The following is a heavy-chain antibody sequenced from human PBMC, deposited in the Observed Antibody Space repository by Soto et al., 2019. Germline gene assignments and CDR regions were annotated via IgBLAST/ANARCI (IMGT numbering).Heavy chain of an antibody. CDR2: INYSGIT. CDR3: ARGVREAVAAPNLNY. D-gene: IGHD6-19*01. Sequence: QVQLQQWGAGLLKPSETLSLTCAVYGGSFSGYDWSWIRQPPGKGLEWIEDINYSGITNYNPSLKSRVTISVDTSRKQFSLNLNSVTAADTAVYYCARGVREAVAAPNLNYWGQGTLVTVSS. CDR1: GGSFSGYD. J-gene: IGHJ4*02. V-gene: IGHV4-34*01.